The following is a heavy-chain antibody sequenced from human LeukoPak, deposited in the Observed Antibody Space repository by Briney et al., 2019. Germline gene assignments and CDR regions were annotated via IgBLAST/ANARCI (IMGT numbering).Heavy chain of an antibody. CDR2: IYYSGST. V-gene: IGHV4-59*05. J-gene: IGHJ6*03. CDR1: GDSISSYY. Sequence: SETLSLTCTVSGDSISSYYCSWIRQPPGKGLEWIGSIYYSGSTYYNPSLKSRVTISVDTSKNQFSLKLSSVTAADTAVYYCARGGGITFGGVIAPRPYYMDVWGKGTTVTVSS. D-gene: IGHD3-16*02. CDR3: ARGGGITFGGVIAPRPYYMDV.